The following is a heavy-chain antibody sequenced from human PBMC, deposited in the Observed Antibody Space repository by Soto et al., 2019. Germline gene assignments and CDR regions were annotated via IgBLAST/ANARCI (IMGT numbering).Heavy chain of an antibody. CDR3: ARRPSNYYGVDV. J-gene: IGHJ6*02. V-gene: IGHV5-51*01. CDR2: IYPYDSDT. Sequence: PGESLKISCNGFGYTFTNYWVAWVRQMPGKGLEWMGIIYPYDSDTRYSPSFQGQVALSADKSINTAYLQWNSLKASDTAMYYCARRPSNYYGVDVWGQGATVTVSS. CDR1: GYTFTNYW.